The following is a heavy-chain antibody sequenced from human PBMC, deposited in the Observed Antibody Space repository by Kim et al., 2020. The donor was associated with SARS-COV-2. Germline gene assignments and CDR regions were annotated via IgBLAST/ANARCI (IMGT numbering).Heavy chain of an antibody. CDR3: AALPYGDPVYYYGVDV. V-gene: IGHV3-9*01. J-gene: IGHJ6*01. CDR1: GFTFDDYA. CDR2: ISWNSGSI. Sequence: GGSLRLSCAASGFTFDDYAMHWVRQAPGKGLEWVSGISWNSGSIGYADSVKGRFTISRDNAKNSLYLQMNSLRAEDTALYYCAALPYGDPVYYYGVDVWG. D-gene: IGHD4-17*01.